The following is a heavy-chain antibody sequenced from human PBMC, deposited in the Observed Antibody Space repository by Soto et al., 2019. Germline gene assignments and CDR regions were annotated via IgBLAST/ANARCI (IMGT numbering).Heavy chain of an antibody. Sequence: SETLSLTCTVSGGSISSYYWSWIRQPPGKGLEWIGYIYYSGSTNYNPSLKSRVTISVDTSKNQFSLKLSSVTAADTAVYYCARVTYCTNGVCSYPGGASYYYYYMDVWGKGTTVTVSS. CDR3: ARVTYCTNGVCSYPGGASYYYYYMDV. D-gene: IGHD2-8*01. V-gene: IGHV4-59*01. CDR1: GGSISSYY. J-gene: IGHJ6*03. CDR2: IYYSGST.